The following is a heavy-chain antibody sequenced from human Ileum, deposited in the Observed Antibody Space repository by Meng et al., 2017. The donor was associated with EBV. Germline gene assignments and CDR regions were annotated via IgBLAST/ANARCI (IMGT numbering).Heavy chain of an antibody. V-gene: IGHV4-39*01. J-gene: IGHJ4*02. D-gene: IGHD6-19*01. Sequence: QLQLQESGTGLVTRPEPRSPTCTSSGGSISSSDYYWGWIRQPPGKGLGWIGSLYFRGSTYPNPSLESRVTISVDTSNNQFSLKLSSVTAADTAVYYCARRGYSSGWYAYDYWGQGTLVTVSS. CDR2: LYFRGST. CDR1: GGSISSSDYY. CDR3: ARRGYSSGWYAYDY.